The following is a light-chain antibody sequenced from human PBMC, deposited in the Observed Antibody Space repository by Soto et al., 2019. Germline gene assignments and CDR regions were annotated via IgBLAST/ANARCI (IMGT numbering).Light chain of an antibody. CDR1: SSNIGTNV. J-gene: IGLJ2*01. CDR3: SAYAGSNKLV. CDR2: SNN. Sequence: QTVVTQPPSASGTPGQRVTISCYGSSSNIGTNVVNWYQHLPGTAPKLLIYSNNHRPSGVPDRLSGSKSGTSASLAISGLQSEDEADYYCSAYAGSNKLVFGGGTKLTVL. V-gene: IGLV1-44*01.